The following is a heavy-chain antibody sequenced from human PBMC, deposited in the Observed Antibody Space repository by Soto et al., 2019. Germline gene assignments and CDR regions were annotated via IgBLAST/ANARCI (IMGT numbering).Heavy chain of an antibody. CDR1: GFTFSSYW. CDR2: IKQAGSEK. Sequence: EVQLVESGGGLVQPGGSLRLSCAASGFTFSSYWMSWVRQAPGKGLEWVANIKQAGSEKYYVDSVKGRFTTSRGNAKNSLYLQMNSRRAEDTAVYYCARSGYDLMEIWGQGTMVTVSS. V-gene: IGHV3-7*04. CDR3: ARSGYDLMEI. J-gene: IGHJ3*02. D-gene: IGHD5-12*01.